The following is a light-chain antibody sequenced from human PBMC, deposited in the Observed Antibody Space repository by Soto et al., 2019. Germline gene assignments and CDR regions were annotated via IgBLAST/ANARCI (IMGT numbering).Light chain of an antibody. Sequence: DIQLTQSPSFLSASVGDRVTITCRASQGIDSYLAWYQQKPGKAPNVLIYGASTLQIGVPSRFSGSGSGTEFTLRISSLQPEDFATYYCQQLHSYPLTFGGGTKVGIK. V-gene: IGKV1-9*01. CDR2: GAS. CDR3: QQLHSYPLT. J-gene: IGKJ4*01. CDR1: QGIDSY.